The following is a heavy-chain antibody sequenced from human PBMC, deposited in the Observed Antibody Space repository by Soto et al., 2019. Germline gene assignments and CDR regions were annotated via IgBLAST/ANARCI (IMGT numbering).Heavy chain of an antibody. D-gene: IGHD6-13*01. J-gene: IGHJ5*02. Sequence: SETLSLTCTVSGASMNSYHWSWIRQPAGKGLEWIGHIHSSGSTNYNPSLKSRVTMSVDTSKNQSSLRLMSLTAADTAVYYCARDQGVAAAGITWFDPWGQGSLVTVSS. V-gene: IGHV4-4*07. CDR1: GASMNSYH. CDR2: IHSSGST. CDR3: ARDQGVAAAGITWFDP.